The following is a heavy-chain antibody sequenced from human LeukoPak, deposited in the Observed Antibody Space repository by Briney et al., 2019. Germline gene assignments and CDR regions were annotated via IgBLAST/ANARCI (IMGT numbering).Heavy chain of an antibody. V-gene: IGHV4-59*11. CDR2: IYYSGST. Sequence: SGTLSLTCTVSGGSISSHYWSWIRQPPGKGLEWIGYIYYSGSTNYNPSLKSRVTISVDTSKNQFSLKLSSVTAADTAVYYCAREVRYYYGSGSPYYFDYWGQGTLVTVSS. CDR1: GGSISSHY. CDR3: AREVRYYYGSGSPYYFDY. J-gene: IGHJ4*02. D-gene: IGHD3-10*01.